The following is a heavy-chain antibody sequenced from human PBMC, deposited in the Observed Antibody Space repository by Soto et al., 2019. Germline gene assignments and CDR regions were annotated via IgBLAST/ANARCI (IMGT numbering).Heavy chain of an antibody. CDR1: GFIFSNYD. V-gene: IGHV3-23*01. CDR2: ITGSGGRA. Sequence: VQLLESGGGLVQPGGILRLSCAASGFIFSNYDMSWVRQAPGKGLEWVSTITGSGGRAYYADSVKGRFTISRDNSKNTLYLQMNSLGSDDTAVYYGAKLPSQIRTFDYWGQGSLVTVSS. D-gene: IGHD3-10*01. J-gene: IGHJ4*02. CDR3: AKLPSQIRTFDY.